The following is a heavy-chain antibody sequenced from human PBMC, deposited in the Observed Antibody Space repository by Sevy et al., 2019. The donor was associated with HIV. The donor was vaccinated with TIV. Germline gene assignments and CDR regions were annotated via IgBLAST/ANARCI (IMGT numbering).Heavy chain of an antibody. J-gene: IGHJ5*02. V-gene: IGHV5-51*01. CDR3: ARTVQDYDILTGYYKKWFDA. CDR1: GYSFTSYW. D-gene: IGHD3-9*01. Sequence: GESLKISCKGSGYSFTSYWIGWVRQMPGKGLEWMGIISPGHSDTRYSPSFQGQVTISADKSISTAYLQWSSLKASDTAMYYCARTVQDYDILTGYYKKWFDAWGQGTLVTVSS. CDR2: ISPGHSDT.